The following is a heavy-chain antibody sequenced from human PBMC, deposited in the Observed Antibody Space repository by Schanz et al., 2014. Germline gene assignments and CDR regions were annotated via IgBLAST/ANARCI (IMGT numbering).Heavy chain of an antibody. CDR1: GYPFTSDD. Sequence: QVQLVQSGAEVKKPGASVKVSCRASGYPFTSDDITWVRQAPGQGLEWMGRIIPSLGLAKYEQKFQDKVTITADTSTTTAYMELSGLRSEDTAVYYCARDRLECGAECYSVEVFEIWGQGTLDIVSS. V-gene: IGHV1-69*09. J-gene: IGHJ4*02. D-gene: IGHD2-21*01. CDR2: IIPSLGLA. CDR3: ARDRLECGAECYSVEVFEI.